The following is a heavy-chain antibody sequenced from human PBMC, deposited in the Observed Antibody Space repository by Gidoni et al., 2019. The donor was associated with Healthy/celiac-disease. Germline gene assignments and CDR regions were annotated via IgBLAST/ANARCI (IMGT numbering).Heavy chain of an antibody. Sequence: QVQLQESGPGLVKPSETLSLTCTVSGGSISSYYWSWIRQPPGKGLEWIGYIYYSGSTNYNPSLKSRVTISVDTSKNQFSLKLSSVTAADTAVYYCARVDYGSGRNRNWFDPWGQGTLVTVSS. V-gene: IGHV4-59*01. CDR3: ARVDYGSGRNRNWFDP. D-gene: IGHD3-10*01. CDR2: IYYSGST. J-gene: IGHJ5*02. CDR1: GGSISSYY.